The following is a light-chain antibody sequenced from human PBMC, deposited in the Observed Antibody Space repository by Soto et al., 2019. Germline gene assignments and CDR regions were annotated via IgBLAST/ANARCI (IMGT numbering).Light chain of an antibody. V-gene: IGKV3-20*01. CDR3: QQYGSSTRT. J-gene: IGKJ1*01. Sequence: EIVLTQSPGTLSLVPGERATLSCRASQTVGYYLAWYQQKPGQAPRLLIYGASSRATGIPDRFSGSGSGTDFTLTISRLEPEDFAVYYCQQYGSSTRTFGQGTKVDIK. CDR1: QTVGYY. CDR2: GAS.